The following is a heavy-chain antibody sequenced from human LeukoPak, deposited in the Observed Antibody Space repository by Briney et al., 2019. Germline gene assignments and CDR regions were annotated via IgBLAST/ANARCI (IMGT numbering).Heavy chain of an antibody. CDR2: ISSSSSYI. V-gene: IGHV3-21*04. J-gene: IGHJ4*02. CDR1: GFTFSSYS. Sequence: NPGGSLRLSCAASGFTFSSYSMNWVRQAPGKGLEWVSSISSSSSYIYYADSVKGRFTISRDNAKNSLYLQMNSLRAEDTALYHCARERFGEFCFDYWGQGTLVTVSS. D-gene: IGHD3-10*01. CDR3: ARERFGEFCFDY.